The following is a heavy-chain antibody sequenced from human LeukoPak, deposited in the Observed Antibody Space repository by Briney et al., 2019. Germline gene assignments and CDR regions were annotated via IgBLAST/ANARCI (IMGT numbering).Heavy chain of an antibody. CDR3: ARHYDDSSGYYYDGFWFDP. J-gene: IGHJ5*02. CDR1: GYSISSGYY. D-gene: IGHD3-22*01. V-gene: IGHV4-38-2*01. CDR2: IHHSGST. Sequence: SETLSLTCAVSGYSISSGYYWGWLRQPPGKGLEWIGSIHHSGSTYYNPSLKSRVTISVDTSKNQFSLKLSSVTAADTAVYYCARHYDDSSGYYYDGFWFDPWGQGTPVTVSS.